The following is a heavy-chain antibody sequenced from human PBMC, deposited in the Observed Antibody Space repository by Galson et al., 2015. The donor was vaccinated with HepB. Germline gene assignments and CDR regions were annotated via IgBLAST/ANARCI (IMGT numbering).Heavy chain of an antibody. CDR3: ARAQGIAVAGTFDY. V-gene: IGHV1-2*04. J-gene: IGHJ4*02. CDR1: GYTFTGYY. Sequence: SCKASGYTFTGYYMHWVRQAPGQGLAWMGWINPNSGGTNYAQKFQGWVTMTRDTSISTAYMELSRLRSDDTAVYYCARAQGIAVAGTFDYWGQGTLVTVSS. D-gene: IGHD6-19*01. CDR2: INPNSGGT.